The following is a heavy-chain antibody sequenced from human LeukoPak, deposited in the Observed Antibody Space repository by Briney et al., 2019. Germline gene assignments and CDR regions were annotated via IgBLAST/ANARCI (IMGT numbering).Heavy chain of an antibody. D-gene: IGHD5-12*01. CDR1: GFTFSRYG. J-gene: IGHJ6*02. CDR3: ARDVMSGGGYDPHNGMDV. Sequence: ALRLSCAASGFTFSRYGMHWVRQAPGKGLDWVAVIWYDGSHQHYSDSVKGRFTVSRDNYNNTLYLQMNSLRAEDTAVYYCARDVMSGGGYDPHNGMDVWGHGTTVTVSS. CDR2: IWYDGSHQ. V-gene: IGHV3-33*01.